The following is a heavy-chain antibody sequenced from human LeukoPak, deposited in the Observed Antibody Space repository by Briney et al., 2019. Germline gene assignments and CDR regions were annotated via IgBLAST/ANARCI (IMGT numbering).Heavy chain of an antibody. CDR1: GGSISSSSYY. Sequence: SETLSLTCTVSGGSISSSSYYWGWIRQTPGKGLEWIGSIYYSGSTYYNPSLKSRVTISVDTSKNQFSLKLSSVTAADTAVYYCARGIMVRGVGDWFDPWGQGTLVTVSS. CDR2: IYYSGST. V-gene: IGHV4-39*07. J-gene: IGHJ5*02. CDR3: ARGIMVRGVGDWFDP. D-gene: IGHD3-10*01.